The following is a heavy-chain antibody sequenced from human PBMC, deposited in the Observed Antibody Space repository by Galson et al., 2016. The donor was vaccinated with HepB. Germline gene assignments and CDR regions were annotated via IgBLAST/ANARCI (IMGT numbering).Heavy chain of an antibody. D-gene: IGHD6-13*01. Sequence: SLRLSCAASGFTVSSNYVSWVRQAPGKGLEWVSVIYSGGSTYYADSVKGRFTISRDNSKNTLYLQMNSLRAEDTAVYYCATPITGYSSSWYGSFDYWGQGTLVTVSS. CDR1: GFTVSSNY. CDR2: IYSGGST. CDR3: ATPITGYSSSWYGSFDY. V-gene: IGHV3-53*01. J-gene: IGHJ4*02.